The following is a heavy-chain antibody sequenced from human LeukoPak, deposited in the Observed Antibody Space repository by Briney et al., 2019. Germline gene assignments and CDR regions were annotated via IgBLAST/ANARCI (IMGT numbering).Heavy chain of an antibody. D-gene: IGHD6-13*01. V-gene: IGHV4-61*02. CDR2: IYTSGST. Sequence: SETLSLTCTVSGGSISSGSYHWSWIRQPAGKGLEWIGRIYTSGSTNYNPSLKSRVTISVDTSKNQFSLKLSSVTAADTAVYYCARGLDIAAAGKRGYYMDVWGKGTTVTVSS. J-gene: IGHJ6*03. CDR3: ARGLDIAAAGKRGYYMDV. CDR1: GGSISSGSYH.